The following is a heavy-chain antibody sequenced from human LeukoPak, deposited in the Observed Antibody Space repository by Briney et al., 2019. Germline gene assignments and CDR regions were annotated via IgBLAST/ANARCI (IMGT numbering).Heavy chain of an antibody. CDR2: IWYDGSNK. V-gene: IGHV3-33*06. J-gene: IGHJ5*02. D-gene: IGHD3-10*01. CDR3: AKAYGSGSPILQGFDP. Sequence: PGGSLRLSCAASGFTFSSYGMHWVRQAPGKGLEWVAVIWYDGSNKYYADSAKGRFTISRDNSKNTLYLQMNSLRAEDTAVYYCAKAYGSGSPILQGFDPWGQGTLVTVSS. CDR1: GFTFSSYG.